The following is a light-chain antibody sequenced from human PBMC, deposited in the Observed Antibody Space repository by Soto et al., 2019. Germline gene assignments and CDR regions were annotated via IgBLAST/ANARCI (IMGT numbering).Light chain of an antibody. CDR3: QQYNTWLWT. CDR2: GAS. CDR1: QNVNAN. V-gene: IGKV3-15*01. Sequence: EVVMTQSPATLSVSPGERATLSFRASQNVNANLAWYQQKPGQAPRLLIHGASTRATGIAARLSGSGLGTEFILTISSLRSEDCAVYYCQQYNTWLWTFGQGTKVEGK. J-gene: IGKJ1*01.